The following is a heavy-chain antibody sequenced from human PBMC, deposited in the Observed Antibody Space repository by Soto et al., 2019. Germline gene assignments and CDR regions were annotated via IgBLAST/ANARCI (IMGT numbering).Heavy chain of an antibody. CDR2: IKSKTDGGTT. CDR3: TTDRIPAAHYYGSGSYFFRY. CDR1: GFTFSNAL. J-gene: IGHJ4*02. D-gene: IGHD3-10*01. Sequence: GGSLRLSCAASGFTFSNALMNWVRQAPGKGLEWVGRIKSKTDGGTTDYAAPVKGRFTISRDDSKNTLYLQMNSLKTEDTAVYYCTTDRIPAAHYYGSGSYFFRYWVQGTLVTVSS. V-gene: IGHV3-15*07.